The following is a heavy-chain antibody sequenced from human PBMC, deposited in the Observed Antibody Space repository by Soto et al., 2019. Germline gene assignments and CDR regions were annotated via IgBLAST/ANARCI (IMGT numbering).Heavy chain of an antibody. CDR3: ARGGGRDRGRAYCVDD. V-gene: IGHV3-66*01. Sequence: EVQLVESGGGLGQPGGSLRLSCAASGVTVSSKYMNWVRQAPGKGLEWVSVLYSGGTTYYADSVKGRFIISRDNDQNTLYLQMNSLRAEDTAVYYCARGGGRDRGRAYCVDDWGQGTLVTVDS. J-gene: IGHJ4*02. CDR1: GVTVSSKY. D-gene: IGHD1-26*01. CDR2: LYSGGTT.